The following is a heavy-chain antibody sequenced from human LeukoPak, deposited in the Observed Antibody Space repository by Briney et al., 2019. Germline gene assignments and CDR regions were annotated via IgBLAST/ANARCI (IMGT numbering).Heavy chain of an antibody. CDR3: AKASRIYDDAWPTSGWLDP. D-gene: IGHD3-22*01. CDR1: GFTFSSYA. J-gene: IGHJ5*02. Sequence: GGSLRLSCEASGFTFSSYAMSWVRQAPGKGPEWVSVISGGGGDTIFYAGSVKGRFTVSRDDSKNTAYLQMDSLRAEDTALYYCAKASRIYDDAWPTSGWLDPRGQGILVTVSS. CDR2: ISGGGGDTI. V-gene: IGHV3-23*01.